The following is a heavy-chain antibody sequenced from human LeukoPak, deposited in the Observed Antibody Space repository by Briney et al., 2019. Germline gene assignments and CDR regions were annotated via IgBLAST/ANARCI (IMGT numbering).Heavy chain of an antibody. CDR3: ARDGQGATFNWFDP. J-gene: IGHJ5*02. D-gene: IGHD1-26*01. CDR1: GYTFTSYD. V-gene: IGHV1-69*04. CDR2: IIPILGIA. Sequence: ASVKVSCKASGYTFTSYDINWVRQAPGQGLEWMGRIIPILGIANYAQKFQGRVTITADKSTSTAYMELSSLRSEDTAVYYCARDGQGATFNWFDPWGQGTLVTVSS.